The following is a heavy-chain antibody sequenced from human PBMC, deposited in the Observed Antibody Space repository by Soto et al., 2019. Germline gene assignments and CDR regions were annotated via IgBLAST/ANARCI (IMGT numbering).Heavy chain of an antibody. V-gene: IGHV1-18*01. Sequence: ASVKVSCKASGYTFTSYGISWVRQAPGQGLEWMGWISAYNGNTNYAQKLQGRVTMTTDTSTSTAYMELRSLRSDDTAVYYCARDTYYYDSSGYYPYYFDYWGQGTLVTVSS. D-gene: IGHD3-22*01. CDR3: ARDTYYYDSSGYYPYYFDY. CDR1: GYTFTSYG. CDR2: ISAYNGNT. J-gene: IGHJ4*02.